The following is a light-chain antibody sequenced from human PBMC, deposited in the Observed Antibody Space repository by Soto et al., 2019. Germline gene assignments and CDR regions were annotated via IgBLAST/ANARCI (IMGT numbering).Light chain of an antibody. J-gene: IGKJ1*01. CDR1: QSVSSNY. V-gene: IGKV3-20*01. CDR3: QHYGRSPPSWT. Sequence: EIVLTQSPGTLSLSPGERATLSCRASQSVSSNYLAWYQQKPGQPPRLLISDASSRATGIPDRFSGSGSGTYFTLTISGLEPEDVAVYYCQHYGRSPPSWTFGQGTKVEIK. CDR2: DAS.